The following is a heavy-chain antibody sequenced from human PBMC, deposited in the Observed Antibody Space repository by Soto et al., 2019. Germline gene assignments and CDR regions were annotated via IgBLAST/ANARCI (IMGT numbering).Heavy chain of an antibody. CDR2: IYPDDSDT. CDR3: ARTFSSTIDDAFDI. V-gene: IGHV5-51*01. D-gene: IGHD2-2*01. J-gene: IGHJ3*02. CDR1: GYIFTNYW. Sequence: GESLKISCKGSGYIFTNYWIAWVRQMPGKGLEWMGIIYPDDSDTRYSPAFRGQVTISADKSLSTAYLQWSSLKASDTAMYYCARTFSSTIDDAFDIWGQGTMVTVSS.